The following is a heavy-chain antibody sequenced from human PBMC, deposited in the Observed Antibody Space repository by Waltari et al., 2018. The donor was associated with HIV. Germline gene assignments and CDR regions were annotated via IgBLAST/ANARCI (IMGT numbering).Heavy chain of an antibody. CDR3: AREGRFLKPFDC. Sequence: QVQLVESGGGVVQPGRSLRLSCAASGFTFSRYAMHWVRQAPGKGLEWVAIISYDGSDKYYADSVKGRFTISRDNSKNTLYLQMNSLRAEDTAVYYCAREGRFLKPFDCWGQGTLVTVSS. D-gene: IGHD3-3*01. V-gene: IGHV3-30*04. CDR1: GFTFSRYA. CDR2: ISYDGSDK. J-gene: IGHJ4*02.